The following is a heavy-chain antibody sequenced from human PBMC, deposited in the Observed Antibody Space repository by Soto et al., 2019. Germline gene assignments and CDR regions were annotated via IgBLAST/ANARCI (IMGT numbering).Heavy chain of an antibody. CDR2: ISASNGNT. J-gene: IGHJ4*02. D-gene: IGHD3-10*01. Sequence: QVQLVQSGAEVKKPGASVQVSCKASGYTFIIYGINWVRQAPGQGLEWMGWISASNGNTKYAQNLQGRVTMTPDTSTSTAYMELSSLRSDVTAVYYCARDLDGSGSYFTDYWGQGTLVTGSS. CDR1: GYTFIIYG. V-gene: IGHV1-18*01. CDR3: ARDLDGSGSYFTDY.